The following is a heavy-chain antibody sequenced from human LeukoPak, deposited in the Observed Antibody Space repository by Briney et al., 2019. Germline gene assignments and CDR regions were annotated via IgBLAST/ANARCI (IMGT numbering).Heavy chain of an antibody. J-gene: IGHJ3*02. CDR3: AREGFYYDSSGSMSSLSDI. V-gene: IGHV3-74*01. Sequence: GGSLRLSCAASGFTFSSYWTHWVRQAPGKGLVWVSRINSDGSSTSYADSVKGRFTISRDNAKNTLYLQMNSLRAEDTAVYYCAREGFYYDSSGSMSSLSDIWGQGTMVTVSS. CDR2: INSDGSST. D-gene: IGHD3-22*01. CDR1: GFTFSSYW.